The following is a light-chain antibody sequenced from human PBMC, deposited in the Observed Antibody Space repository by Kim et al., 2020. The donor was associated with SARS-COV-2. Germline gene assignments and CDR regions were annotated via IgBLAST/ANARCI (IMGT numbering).Light chain of an antibody. V-gene: IGLV1-44*01. J-gene: IGLJ3*02. CDR2: TDD. CDR3: ATWDDSLDVWM. Sequence: GQRVTISGSGSSSNSGRNTVNWYQQFPGTAPQLLIDTDDRRPSGVSDRVSCSKSGTSASLAISALRSEDESDYYCATWDDSLDVWMFGGGTQLTVL. CDR1: SSNSGRNT.